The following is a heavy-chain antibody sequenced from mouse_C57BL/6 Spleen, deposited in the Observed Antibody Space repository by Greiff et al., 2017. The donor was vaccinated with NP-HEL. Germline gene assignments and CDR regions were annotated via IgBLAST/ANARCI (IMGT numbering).Heavy chain of an antibody. CDR3: ARYVTLGYFDV. Sequence: QVQLQQPGAELVRPGSSVKLSCKASGYTFTSYWMHWVKQRPIQGLEWIGNIDPSDSATHYNQKFKDKATLTVDKSSSTAYMQLSSLTSEDSAVYYCARYVTLGYFDVWGTGTTVTVSS. CDR2: IDPSDSAT. CDR1: GYTFTSYW. V-gene: IGHV1-52*01. J-gene: IGHJ1*03.